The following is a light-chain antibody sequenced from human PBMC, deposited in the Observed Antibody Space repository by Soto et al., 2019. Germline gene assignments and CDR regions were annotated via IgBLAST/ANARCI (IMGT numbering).Light chain of an antibody. CDR2: EVT. CDR1: TSDVGGYNY. J-gene: IGLJ3*02. V-gene: IGLV2-8*01. Sequence: QSVLTQPPSASGSPGQSVTISCTGTTSDVGGYNYVSWYQQHPGKAPKLMIYEVTKRPSGVPDRFSGSKSGNTASLTVSGLQAEDEADYYCGSYADTNSWVFGGGTKLTVL. CDR3: GSYADTNSWV.